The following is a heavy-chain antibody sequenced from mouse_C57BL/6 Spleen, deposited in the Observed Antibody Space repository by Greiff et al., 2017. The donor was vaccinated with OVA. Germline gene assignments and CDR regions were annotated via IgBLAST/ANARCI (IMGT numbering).Heavy chain of an antibody. J-gene: IGHJ2*01. CDR3: TRGALDY. D-gene: IGHD3-1*01. V-gene: IGHV1-15*01. Sequence: QVQLQQSGAELVRPGASVTLSCKASGYTFTDYEMHWVKQTPVHGLEWIGAIDPETGGTAYNQKFKGKAILTADKSSSTAYMELRCLTSEDSAVYYCTRGALDYWGQGTTLTVSS. CDR1: GYTFTDYE. CDR2: IDPETGGT.